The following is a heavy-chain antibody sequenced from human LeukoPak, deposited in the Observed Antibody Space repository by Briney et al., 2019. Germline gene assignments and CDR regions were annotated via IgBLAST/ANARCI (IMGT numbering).Heavy chain of an antibody. V-gene: IGHV3-23*01. Sequence: GGSLRLSCAASGFTFSSYAMSWVRQAPGKGLEWVAAISGSGGSTYYADSVKGRFTISRDNSKHTLYLQMNSLRAEDTAVYYCAKVPGSGYYSGYFDYWGQGTLVTVSS. D-gene: IGHD3-22*01. J-gene: IGHJ4*02. CDR1: GFTFSSYA. CDR3: AKVPGSGYYSGYFDY. CDR2: ISGSGGST.